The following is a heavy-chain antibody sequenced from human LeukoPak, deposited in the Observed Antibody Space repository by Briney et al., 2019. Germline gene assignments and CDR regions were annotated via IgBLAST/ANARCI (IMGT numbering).Heavy chain of an antibody. CDR2: IKQDGSEK. J-gene: IGHJ4*02. Sequence: GGSLRLSCAASGFTFGSYWMSWVRQAPGKGLEWVANIKQDGSEKYYVDSVKGRFTISRDNAKNSLYLQMNSLRAEDTAVYYCARDPIAAAGITFDYWGQGTLVTVSS. V-gene: IGHV3-7*03. CDR1: GFTFGSYW. D-gene: IGHD6-13*01. CDR3: ARDPIAAAGITFDY.